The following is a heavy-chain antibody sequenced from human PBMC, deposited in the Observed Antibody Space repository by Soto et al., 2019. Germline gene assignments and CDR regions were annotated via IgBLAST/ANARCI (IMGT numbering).Heavy chain of an antibody. Sequence: ANYAQKFQGRVTITADESTSTAYMELSSLRSEDTAVYYCARSGLTYYYDSRGYYPFYYFDYWGQGTLVTVSS. D-gene: IGHD3-22*01. CDR3: ARSGLTYYYDSRGYYPFYYFDY. V-gene: IGHV1-69*01. J-gene: IGHJ4*02. CDR2: A.